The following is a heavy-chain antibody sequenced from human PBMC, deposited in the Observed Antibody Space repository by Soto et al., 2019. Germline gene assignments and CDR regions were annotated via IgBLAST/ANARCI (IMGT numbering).Heavy chain of an antibody. CDR2: IYHSGST. CDR3: ARFRDTANSYYFDY. D-gene: IGHD5-18*01. Sequence: LSLTCAVSGYSISSGYYWGWIRQPPGKGLEWIGSIYHSGSTYYNPSLKSRVTISVDTSKNQFSLKLSSVSAADTAVYYCARFRDTANSYYFDYWGQGTLVTVSS. J-gene: IGHJ4*02. CDR1: GYSISSGYY. V-gene: IGHV4-38-2*01.